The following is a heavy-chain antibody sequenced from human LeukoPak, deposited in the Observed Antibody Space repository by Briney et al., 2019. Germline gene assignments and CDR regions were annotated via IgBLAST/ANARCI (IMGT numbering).Heavy chain of an antibody. V-gene: IGHV1-2*04. CDR2: INPNSGGT. J-gene: IGHJ6*02. CDR3: ARAQITNYYDSSGYYDYYYGMDV. D-gene: IGHD3-22*01. Sequence: GASVKVSCKASGYTFTGYYMHWVRQAPGQGLEWMGWINPNSGGTNYAQKFQGWVTMTRDTSISTAYMELSRLRSDDTAVYYCARAQITNYYDSSGYYDYYYGMDVWGQGTTVTVSS. CDR1: GYTFTGYY.